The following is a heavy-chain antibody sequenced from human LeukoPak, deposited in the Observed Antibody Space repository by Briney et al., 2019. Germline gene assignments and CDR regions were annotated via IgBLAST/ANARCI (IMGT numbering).Heavy chain of an antibody. J-gene: IGHJ4*02. D-gene: IGHD5-24*01. CDR3: ARDQPEMATIGGYFDY. V-gene: IGHV3-30*04. Sequence: GGSLRLSCAASGFTFSSYAMHWVRQAPGKGLVWVAVISYDGSNKYYADSVKGRFTISRDNSKNTLYLQMNSLRAEDTAVYYCARDQPEMATIGGYFDYWGQGTLVTVSS. CDR2: ISYDGSNK. CDR1: GFTFSSYA.